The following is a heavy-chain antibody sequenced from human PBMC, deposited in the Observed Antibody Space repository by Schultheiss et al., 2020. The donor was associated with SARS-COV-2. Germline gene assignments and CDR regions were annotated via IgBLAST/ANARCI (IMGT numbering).Heavy chain of an antibody. CDR2: ISSNGGST. Sequence: GGSLRLSCAASGFTFSSYSMHWVRQAPGKGLEYVSAISSNGGSTYYADSVKGRFTISRDNSKNTLYLQMSSLRAEDTAVYYCVKSQNYYDSSGYYNAFDIWGQGTMVTVSS. D-gene: IGHD3-22*01. V-gene: IGHV3-64D*06. CDR1: GFTFSSYS. J-gene: IGHJ3*02. CDR3: VKSQNYYDSSGYYNAFDI.